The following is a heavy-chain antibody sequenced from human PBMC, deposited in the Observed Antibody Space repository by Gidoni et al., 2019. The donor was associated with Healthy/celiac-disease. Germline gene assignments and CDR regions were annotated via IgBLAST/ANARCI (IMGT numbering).Heavy chain of an antibody. Sequence: QVQLQQWGAGLLKPSETLSLTCAVYGGSFSSYYWRWIRPPPGKGVEWIGEINHSGSTNYNPSLKSRVTISVDTSKNQFSLKLSSVTAADTAVYYCARGVRVTRNWFDPWGQGTLVTVSS. V-gene: IGHV4-34*01. D-gene: IGHD1-26*01. CDR3: ARGVRVTRNWFDP. J-gene: IGHJ5*02. CDR1: GGSFSSYY. CDR2: INHSGST.